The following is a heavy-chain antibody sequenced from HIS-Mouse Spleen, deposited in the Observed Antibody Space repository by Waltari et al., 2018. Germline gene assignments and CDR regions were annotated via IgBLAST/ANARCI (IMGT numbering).Heavy chain of an antibody. V-gene: IGHV4-39*07. CDR2: IYYSGST. CDR1: AGSISSSSYY. CDR3: AREIPYSSSWYDWYFDL. J-gene: IGHJ2*01. D-gene: IGHD6-13*01. Sequence: QLQLQESGPGLVKPSETLSPTCHVSAGSISSSSYYWGWLRQPPGKGLEWIGSIYYSGSTYYNPSLKSRVTISVDTSKNQFSLKLSSVTAADTAVYYCAREIPYSSSWYDWYFDLWGRGTLVTVSS.